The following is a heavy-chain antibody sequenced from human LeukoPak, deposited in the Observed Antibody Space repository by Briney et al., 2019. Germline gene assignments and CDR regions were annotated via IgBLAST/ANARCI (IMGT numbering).Heavy chain of an antibody. V-gene: IGHV3-53*05. CDR1: GLTFNSNY. D-gene: IGHD5-12*01. CDR2: LHPGGRA. CDR3: ARDAGGGYDSYGLDV. Sequence: GGSLRLSCAVSGLTFNSNYMSWVRQAPGQGLEWVSLLHPGGRAYYADSVKGRFTIFRDNAKNTLHLQMDSLRVEDTAVYYCARDAGGGYDSYGLDVWGQGTTVTVAS. J-gene: IGHJ6*02.